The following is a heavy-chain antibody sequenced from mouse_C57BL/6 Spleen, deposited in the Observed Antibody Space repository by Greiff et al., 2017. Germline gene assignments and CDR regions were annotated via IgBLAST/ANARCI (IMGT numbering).Heavy chain of an antibody. CDR1: GYAFSSSW. V-gene: IGHV1-82*01. CDR3: ARGAFYYDYPTPYAMDY. CDR2: IYPGDGDT. J-gene: IGHJ4*01. D-gene: IGHD2-4*01. Sequence: QVQLQQSGPELVKPGASVKISCKASGYAFSSSWMNWVKQRPGKGLEWIGRIYPGDGDTNYNVKFKGKATLTADKSSSTAYMQHSSLTSEDSAVYFCARGAFYYDYPTPYAMDYWGQGTSVTVSS.